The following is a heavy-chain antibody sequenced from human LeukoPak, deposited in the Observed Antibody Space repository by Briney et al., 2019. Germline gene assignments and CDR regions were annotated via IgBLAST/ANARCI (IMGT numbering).Heavy chain of an antibody. CDR2: ISGGST. CDR1: GFTVSSNE. V-gene: IGHV3-38-3*01. J-gene: IGHJ4*02. CDR3: ARGSSSSSSDY. Sequence: GGSLRLSCAASGFTVSSNEMSWVRQAPGKGLEWVSSISGGSTYYADSRKGRFTISRDNSKNTLHLQMNSLRAEDTAVYYCARGSSSSSSDYWGQGTLVTVSS. D-gene: IGHD6-13*01.